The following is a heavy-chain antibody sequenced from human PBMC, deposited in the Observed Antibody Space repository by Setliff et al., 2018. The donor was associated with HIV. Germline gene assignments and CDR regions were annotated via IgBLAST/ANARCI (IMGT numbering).Heavy chain of an antibody. J-gene: IGHJ4*02. Sequence: PSQTLSLTCAISGDSVSSNAAAWNWIRQSPSRGLEWLGRTYYRSKWSNDYAVSVKSRIIINPDTSKNQFSLQLNSVTPEDTAVYYCARGGKIAAAGGIFDYWGQGTLVTVSS. CDR3: ARGGKIAAAGGIFDY. D-gene: IGHD6-13*01. CDR2: TYYRSKWSN. V-gene: IGHV6-1*01. CDR1: GDSVSSNAAA.